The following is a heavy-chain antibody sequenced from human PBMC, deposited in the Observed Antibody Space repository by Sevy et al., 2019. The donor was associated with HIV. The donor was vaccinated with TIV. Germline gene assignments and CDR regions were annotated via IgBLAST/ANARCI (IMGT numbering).Heavy chain of an antibody. CDR1: GFIFTSYG. V-gene: IGHV3-30*18. CDR3: AKDYYDSSGYPTH. Sequence: GGSLRLSCVASGFIFTSYGIHWVRQAPGKGLEWVAVISYDGSNKYYADSVKGRFTISRDNSKNTLYLQMNSLRAEDTAVYYCAKDYYDSSGYPTHWGQGTLVTVSS. CDR2: ISYDGSNK. J-gene: IGHJ4*02. D-gene: IGHD3-22*01.